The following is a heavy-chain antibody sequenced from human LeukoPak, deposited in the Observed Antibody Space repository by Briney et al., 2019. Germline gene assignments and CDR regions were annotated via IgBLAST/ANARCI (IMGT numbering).Heavy chain of an antibody. CDR3: ARGLGWLQHDYYFDY. Sequence: ASVKVSCKASRGTFSSYAISWVRQAPGQGLEWMGGIIPIFGTANYAQKFQGRVTITTDESTSTAYMELSSLRSEDTAVYYCARGLGWLQHDYYFDYWGQGTLVTVSS. CDR2: IIPIFGTA. J-gene: IGHJ4*02. CDR1: RGTFSSYA. D-gene: IGHD5-24*01. V-gene: IGHV1-69*05.